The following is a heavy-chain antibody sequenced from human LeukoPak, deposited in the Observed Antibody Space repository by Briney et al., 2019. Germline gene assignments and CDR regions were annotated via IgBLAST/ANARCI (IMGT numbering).Heavy chain of an antibody. CDR1: GDSVSSNSAT. CDR2: TYYRSKWYN. D-gene: IGHD1-14*01. J-gene: IGHJ4*02. V-gene: IGHV6-1*01. CDR3: ARDSPDAFTFDY. Sequence: TSQTLSLTCAISGDSVSSNSATWNWIRQSTSRGLEWLGRTYYRSKWYNDYAVSVKRRITINPDTPKNQFSLQLNSVTPEDTAVYYCARDSPDAFTFDYWGQGTLVTVSS.